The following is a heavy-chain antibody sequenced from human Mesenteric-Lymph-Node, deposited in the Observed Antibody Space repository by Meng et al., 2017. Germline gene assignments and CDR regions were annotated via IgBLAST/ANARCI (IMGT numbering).Heavy chain of an antibody. CDR2: VYHRGDT. J-gene: IGHJ4*02. Sequence: HGQPKEWGPGTVKPSGTLSLTCAVSGGSLSSRNWWSWVRQPPGKGLEWIGEVYHRGDTNYNPSLKSRVDISVDKSKNQFYLSLFSVTAADTAVYYCGRDQGRELINHWGQGTLVTVSS. V-gene: IGHV4-4*02. CDR1: GGSLSSRNW. D-gene: IGHD1-7*01. CDR3: GRDQGRELINH.